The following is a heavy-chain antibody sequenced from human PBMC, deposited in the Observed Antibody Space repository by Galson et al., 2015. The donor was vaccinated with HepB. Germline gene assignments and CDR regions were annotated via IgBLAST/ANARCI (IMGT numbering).Heavy chain of an antibody. CDR3: ARGGDGDLNYFDH. CDR1: GFTFSSYG. V-gene: IGHV3-33*01. D-gene: IGHD4-17*01. CDR2: IWYDGSNE. Sequence: SLRLSCAASGFTFSSYGMHWVRQAPGKGLEWVAVIWYDGSNEYYADSVKGRFTVSRDNSKNTLYLQVNCPRPEDTAVYYCARGGDGDLNYFDHWGQGTLVTVPS. J-gene: IGHJ4*02.